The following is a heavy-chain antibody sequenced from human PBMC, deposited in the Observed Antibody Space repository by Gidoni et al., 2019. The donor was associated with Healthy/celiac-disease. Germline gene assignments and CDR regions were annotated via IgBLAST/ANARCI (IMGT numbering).Heavy chain of an antibody. CDR1: GFTFDDYT. Sequence: EVQLVESGGVVVQPGGSLRLSCAASGFTFDDYTMHWVRQAPGKGLEWVSLISWDGGSTYYADSVKGRFTISRDNSKNSLYLQMNSLRTEDTALYYCAKDRRAFSSSWSPREYGMDVWGQGTTVTVSS. D-gene: IGHD6-13*01. CDR3: AKDRRAFSSSWSPREYGMDV. J-gene: IGHJ6*02. CDR2: ISWDGGST. V-gene: IGHV3-43*01.